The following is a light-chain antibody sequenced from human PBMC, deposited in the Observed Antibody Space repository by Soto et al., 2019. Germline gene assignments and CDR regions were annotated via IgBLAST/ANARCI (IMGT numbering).Light chain of an antibody. CDR3: QQYGTSSRT. Sequence: EIVMTQSPGTLSVSPGERATLSCRASQSVSVNLAWYQQKPGQAPRLLIYGVSTRATGIPARFSGSESGTEFTLTISRLEPEDFAVYYCQQYGTSSRTFGQGTKVEIK. CDR1: QSVSVN. V-gene: IGKV3-15*01. J-gene: IGKJ1*01. CDR2: GVS.